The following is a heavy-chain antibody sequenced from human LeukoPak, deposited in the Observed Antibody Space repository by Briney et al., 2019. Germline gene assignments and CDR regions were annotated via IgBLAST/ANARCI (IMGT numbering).Heavy chain of an antibody. J-gene: IGHJ3*02. Sequence: IPSETLSLTCAVSGFSISSSNWWSWVRQPAGKGLGWIGEIYHSGSTNYNPSLKSRVTISVDKSKNQFSLKLSSVTAADTAVYYCARAIPFWYYYDSSGYYPGAFDIWGQGTMVTVSS. CDR2: IYHSGST. CDR1: GFSISSSNW. V-gene: IGHV4-4*02. D-gene: IGHD3-22*01. CDR3: ARAIPFWYYYDSSGYYPGAFDI.